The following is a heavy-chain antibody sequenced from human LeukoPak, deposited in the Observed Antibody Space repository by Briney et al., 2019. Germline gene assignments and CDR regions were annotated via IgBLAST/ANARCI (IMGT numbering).Heavy chain of an antibody. J-gene: IGHJ4*02. D-gene: IGHD3-10*02. CDR1: GYTFTGYY. V-gene: IGHV1-2*02. CDR3: ARGRQVFGIAQTF. Sequence: ASVKVSCKASGYTFTGYYIHWVRQAPGQGLEWMGWINPNSGGTNYAQKFQGRVTMTRDTSISTAYMELSRLRSDDTAVYYCARGRQVFGIAQTFWGQGTLVTVSS. CDR2: INPNSGGT.